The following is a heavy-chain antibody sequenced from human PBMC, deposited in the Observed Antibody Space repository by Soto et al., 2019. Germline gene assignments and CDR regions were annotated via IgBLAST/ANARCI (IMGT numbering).Heavy chain of an antibody. D-gene: IGHD6-6*01. CDR1: GFTFSSYA. J-gene: IGHJ4*02. Sequence: EVQLLESGGGLVQPGGSLRLSCAASGFTFSSYAMNWVRQAPGKGLEWVSTISGSGGDTYYADSVKGRFSISRDNSKYTLSPEMDSLSAEDTGVDYCAKGGRSSSGLDFDYWGQGTLVTVSS. V-gene: IGHV3-23*01. CDR3: AKGGRSSSGLDFDY. CDR2: ISGSGGDT.